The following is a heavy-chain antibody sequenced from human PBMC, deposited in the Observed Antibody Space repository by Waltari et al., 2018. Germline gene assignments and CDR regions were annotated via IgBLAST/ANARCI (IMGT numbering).Heavy chain of an antibody. D-gene: IGHD3-22*01. CDR2: IKQDGSEK. V-gene: IGHV3-7*01. CDR1: GFSFTGYW. Sequence: EGQLVESGGGFVQPGGSLRLSCEASGFSFTGYWMSWVRQAQGRGLWWVANIKQDGSEKNYVDSGKGRFTVSRDNAKKSLFLEMNSLRGEDTAVYYCARATYYYDNSGRGAFDIWGQGTRVTVSS. J-gene: IGHJ3*02. CDR3: ARATYYYDNSGRGAFDI.